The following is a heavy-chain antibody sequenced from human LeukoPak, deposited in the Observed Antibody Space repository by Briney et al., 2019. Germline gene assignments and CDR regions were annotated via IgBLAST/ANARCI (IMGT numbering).Heavy chain of an antibody. CDR3: ARDGTVATNWFDP. V-gene: IGHV4-59*02. CDR2: IKSSGSS. J-gene: IGHJ5*02. CDR1: GGSVSSYY. D-gene: IGHD5-12*01. Sequence: KPSETLSLTCTVSGGSVSSYYWSWIRQPPGKGLEWIGYIKSSGSSNYNPSLKSRVTISMGTSKNQFSLRLNSVTAADTAVHYCARDGTVATNWFDPWGQGTLVTVSS.